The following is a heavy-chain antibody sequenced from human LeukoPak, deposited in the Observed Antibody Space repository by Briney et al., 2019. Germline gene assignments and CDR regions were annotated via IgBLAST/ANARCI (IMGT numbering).Heavy chain of an antibody. CDR3: ARSSPGYYDSSGHRTQEFDY. Sequence: ASVKVSCKASGYTFTGYYMHWVRQAPGQGLEWMGWINPNSGGTNYAQKFQGRVTMTRDTSISTAYMELSRLRSDDTAVYYCARSSPGYYDSSGHRTQEFDYWGQGTLVTVSS. CDR2: INPNSGGT. D-gene: IGHD3-22*01. V-gene: IGHV1-2*02. J-gene: IGHJ4*02. CDR1: GYTFTGYY.